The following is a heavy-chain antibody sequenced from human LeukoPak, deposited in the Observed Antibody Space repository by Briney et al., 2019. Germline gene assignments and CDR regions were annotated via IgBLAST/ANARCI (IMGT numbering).Heavy chain of an antibody. CDR3: ARTAKVCGDYGYFDY. CDR2: INHSGST. J-gene: IGHJ4*02. V-gene: IGHV4-34*01. CDR1: GGSFSGYY. Sequence: KSSETLSLTCAVSGGSFSGYYWSWIRQPPGKGLEWIGEINHSGSTKYNPSLRSRISISVDTLKNQFFLKLRSVTAADTAVYYCARTAKVCGDYGYFDYWDQGTVVTVSS. D-gene: IGHD4-17*01.